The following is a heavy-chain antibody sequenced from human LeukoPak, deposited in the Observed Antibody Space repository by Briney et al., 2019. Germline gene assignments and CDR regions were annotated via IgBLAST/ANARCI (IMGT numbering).Heavy chain of an antibody. Sequence: PGGSLRLSCAVSGFTFSSYEMNWVRQARGKGLEWVSYISSSDNTIYYADSVRGRFTISRDNAKNSLYLQMNSLRAEDTAVYYCARDSAVADPVWGQGTLVTVSS. CDR2: ISSSDNTI. D-gene: IGHD6-19*01. V-gene: IGHV3-48*03. CDR1: GFTFSSYE. J-gene: IGHJ4*02. CDR3: ARDSAVADPV.